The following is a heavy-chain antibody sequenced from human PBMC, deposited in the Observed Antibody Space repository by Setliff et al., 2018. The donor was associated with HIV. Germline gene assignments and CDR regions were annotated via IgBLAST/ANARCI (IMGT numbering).Heavy chain of an antibody. D-gene: IGHD6-19*01. J-gene: IGHJ3*02. CDR3: ARYASYTSDWREAFDI. V-gene: IGHV1-18*04. Sequence: ASVKVSCKASGYTFSSHGITWVRQVPGQGLEWMGWISDYTGNTNYAQKFQARVTMTIDSSTTTAYMKLRSLRADDTALYYCARYASYTSDWREAFDIWGQGTMVTVS. CDR2: ISDYTGNT. CDR1: GYTFSSHG.